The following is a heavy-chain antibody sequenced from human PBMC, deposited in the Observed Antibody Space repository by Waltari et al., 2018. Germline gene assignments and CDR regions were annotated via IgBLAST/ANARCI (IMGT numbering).Heavy chain of an antibody. Sequence: QVQLVQSGAEVKKPGSSVKVSCKASGGTFSSYAISWVRQAPGQGLEWMGGILPILGKANYAQKFQGRVTITADKSTSTAYMGLSSLGSEDTAVYYCARDRGLSYYYYMDVWGKGTTVTVSS. CDR2: ILPILGKA. CDR3: ARDRGLSYYYYMDV. D-gene: IGHD3-10*01. CDR1: GGTFSSYA. V-gene: IGHV1-69*10. J-gene: IGHJ6*03.